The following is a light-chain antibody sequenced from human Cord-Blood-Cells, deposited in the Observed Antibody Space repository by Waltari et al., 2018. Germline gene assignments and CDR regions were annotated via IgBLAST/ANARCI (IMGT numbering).Light chain of an antibody. CDR2: DVS. V-gene: IGLV2-11*01. J-gene: IGLJ2*01. Sequence: QSALTQPRPVSGSPGQPVTITCTGTSSDVGGYNSASWYQHHPGKASKLMIYDVSKRPSRVPDRFSGSKSGNAASLTISGLQAEDEADYYCCSYAGSYPVVFGGGTKLTVL. CDR3: CSYAGSYPVV. CDR1: SSDVGGYNS.